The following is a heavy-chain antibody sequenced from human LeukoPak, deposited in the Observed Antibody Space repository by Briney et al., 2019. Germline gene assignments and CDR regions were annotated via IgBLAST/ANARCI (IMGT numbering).Heavy chain of an antibody. CDR2: ISSSSSYI. J-gene: IGHJ4*02. Sequence: PGGSLILSCAASGFTFSSYSMNWVRQAPGKGLEWVSSISSSSSYIYHADSMKGRFTISRDHAKNSLYLQMSSLRGEDTAVYYCARGGYSYGFGFDYWGQGTLVTVSS. V-gene: IGHV3-21*01. CDR1: GFTFSSYS. CDR3: ARGGYSYGFGFDY. D-gene: IGHD5-18*01.